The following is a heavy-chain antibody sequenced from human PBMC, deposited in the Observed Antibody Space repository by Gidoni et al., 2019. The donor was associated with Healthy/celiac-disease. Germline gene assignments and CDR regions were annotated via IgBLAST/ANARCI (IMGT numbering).Heavy chain of an antibody. V-gene: IGHV1-2*04. CDR1: GYTFTGYY. CDR3: AREKTGTRNGMDV. Sequence: QVQLVQSGAEVKKPGASVKVSCKASGYTFTGYYMHWVRQAPGQGLKWMGWINPNSAGTNYAQKFQGWVTMTRDTSISTAYMERSRLRSDDTAVYYCAREKTGTRNGMDVWGQGTTVTVSS. J-gene: IGHJ6*02. D-gene: IGHD1-7*01. CDR2: INPNSAGT.